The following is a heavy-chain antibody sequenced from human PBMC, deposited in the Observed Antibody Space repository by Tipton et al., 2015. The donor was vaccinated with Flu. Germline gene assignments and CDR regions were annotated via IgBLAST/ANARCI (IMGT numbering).Heavy chain of an antibody. J-gene: IGHJ4*02. CDR3: ARDLSAVAGSYFDY. Sequence: TLSLTCTVSGGSISSFYWSWIRQPAGKGLEWIGRIYSSGSTDSNPSLKSRVTMSVDTSKNQFSLKLSSVTAADTAVYHCARDLSAVAGSYFDYWGQGTLVTVSS. CDR2: IYSSGST. D-gene: IGHD6-19*01. CDR1: GGSISSFY. V-gene: IGHV4-4*07.